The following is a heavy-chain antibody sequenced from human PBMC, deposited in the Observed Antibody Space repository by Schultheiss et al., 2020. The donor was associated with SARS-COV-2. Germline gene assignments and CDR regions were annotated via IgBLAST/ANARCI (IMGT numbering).Heavy chain of an antibody. Sequence: SETLSLTCTVSGGSISSYYWSWIRQPPGKGLEWIGEINHSGSTNYNPSLKSRVTISVDTSKNQFSLKLSSVTAADTAVYYCARLGRDVVVPAAIFGGDYYYYMDVWGKGTTVTVSS. J-gene: IGHJ6*03. D-gene: IGHD2-2*02. CDR2: INHSGST. CDR3: ARLGRDVVVPAAIFGGDYYYYMDV. CDR1: GGSISSYY. V-gene: IGHV4-59*08.